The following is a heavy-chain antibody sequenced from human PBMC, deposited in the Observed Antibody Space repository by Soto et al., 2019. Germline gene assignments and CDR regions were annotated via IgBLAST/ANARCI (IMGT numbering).Heavy chain of an antibody. CDR2: IYYSGST. CDR3: ASPYGDYEIGQGAFDI. CDR1: GGSISSSSYY. Sequence: QLQLQESGPGLVKPSETLSLTCTVSGGSISSSSYYWGWIRQPPGKGLEWIGSIYYSGSTYYNPSLKSRVTISVDTSKNQFSLKLSSVTAADTAVYYCASPYGDYEIGQGAFDIWGQGTMVTVSS. J-gene: IGHJ3*02. V-gene: IGHV4-39*01. D-gene: IGHD4-17*01.